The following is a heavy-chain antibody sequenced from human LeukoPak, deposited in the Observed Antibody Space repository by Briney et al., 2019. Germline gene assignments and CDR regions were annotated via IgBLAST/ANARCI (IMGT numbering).Heavy chain of an antibody. D-gene: IGHD6-6*01. CDR1: GGSISSSSYY. Sequence: PSETLSLTCTVSGGSISSSSYYWGWIRQPPGKGLEWIGSIYYSGSTYYNPSLKSRVTISVDTSKNQFSLKLSSVTAADTAVYYCARGRSSSSWGQFYWGQGTLVTVSS. J-gene: IGHJ4*02. CDR3: ARGRSSSSWGQFY. CDR2: IYYSGST. V-gene: IGHV4-39*07.